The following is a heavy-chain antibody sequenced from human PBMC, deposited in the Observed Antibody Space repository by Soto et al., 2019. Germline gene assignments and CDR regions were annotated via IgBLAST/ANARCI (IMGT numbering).Heavy chain of an antibody. D-gene: IGHD3-3*01. Sequence: QVQLVESGGGVVQPGRSLRLSCAASGFTFSSYGMHWVRHAPGKGLEWVAVIWYDGSNKYYADSVKGRFTISRDNSKNTLYLQMNSLRAEDTAVYYCARGSWSGYYSYFDYWGQGTLVTVSS. CDR3: ARGSWSGYYSYFDY. CDR2: IWYDGSNK. V-gene: IGHV3-33*01. J-gene: IGHJ4*02. CDR1: GFTFSSYG.